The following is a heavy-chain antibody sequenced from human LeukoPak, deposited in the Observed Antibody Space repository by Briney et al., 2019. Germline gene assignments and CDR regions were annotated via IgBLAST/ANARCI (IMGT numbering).Heavy chain of an antibody. CDR3: ARVHHGYCSGGSCYSPTEDAFDI. CDR1: GGSISSSSYY. D-gene: IGHD2-15*01. J-gene: IGHJ3*02. CDR2: IYYSGST. Sequence: SETLSLTCTVSGGSISSSSYYWGWIRQPPGKGLEWIGSIYYSGSTYYNPSLKSRVTISVDTSKNQFSLKLSSVTAADTAVYYCARVHHGYCSGGSCYSPTEDAFDIWGQGTMVTVSS. V-gene: IGHV4-39*07.